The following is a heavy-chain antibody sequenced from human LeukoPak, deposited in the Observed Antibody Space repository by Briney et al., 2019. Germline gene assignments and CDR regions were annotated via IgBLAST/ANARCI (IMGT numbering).Heavy chain of an antibody. Sequence: PSETLSLTCAVYGGSFSGYYWSWIRQPPGKGLEWIGEINHSGSTNYNPSLKSRVTISVDTSKNQFSLKLSSVTAADTAVYYCARPSSAHYYYGMDVWGQGTTVTVSS. CDR1: GGSFSGYY. D-gene: IGHD1-26*01. J-gene: IGHJ6*02. V-gene: IGHV4-34*01. CDR3: ARPSSAHYYYGMDV. CDR2: INHSGST.